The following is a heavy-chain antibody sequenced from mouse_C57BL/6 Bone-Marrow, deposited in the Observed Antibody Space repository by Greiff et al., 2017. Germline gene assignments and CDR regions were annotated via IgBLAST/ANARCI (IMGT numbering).Heavy chain of an antibody. D-gene: IGHD1-1*01. J-gene: IGHJ2*01. CDR3: TRDGNYYGSSYYFDY. CDR1: GYTFTDYE. CDR2: IDPDTGGT. V-gene: IGHV1-15*01. Sequence: QVQLKESGAELVRPGASVTLSCKASGYTFTDYEMHWVKQTPVHGLEWIGAIDPDTGGTAYNQKFKGKAILTADKSSSTAYMELRSLTSEDSAVYYCTRDGNYYGSSYYFDYWCQGTTLTVSS.